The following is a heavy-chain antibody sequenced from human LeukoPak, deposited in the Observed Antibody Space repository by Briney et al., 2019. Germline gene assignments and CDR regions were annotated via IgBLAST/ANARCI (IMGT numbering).Heavy chain of an antibody. V-gene: IGHV3-66*01. D-gene: IGHD1-14*01. CDR2: IYTGGST. J-gene: IGHJ3*02. CDR3: ARNLGTLATGGVALDI. CDR1: GFAVSSKY. Sequence: GGSLRLSCVASGFAVSSKYMSWIRQAPGKGLEWVSVIYTGGSTHYPDSVMGRFTISGDDSKNAVSLQMNSLRAEDTAVYYCARNLGTLATGGVALDIWGQGTMVTVAS.